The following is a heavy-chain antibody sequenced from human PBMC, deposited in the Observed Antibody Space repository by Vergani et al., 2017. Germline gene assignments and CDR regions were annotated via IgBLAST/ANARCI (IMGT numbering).Heavy chain of an antibody. CDR1: GGSISSGGYS. D-gene: IGHD3-10*01. CDR2: NYHSGST. CDR3: ARGRSTTVRGVGKVGAFDI. J-gene: IGHJ3*02. V-gene: IGHV4-30-2*01. Sequence: QLQLQESGSGLVKPSQTLYLTCAVSGGSISSGGYSWSWIRQPPGKGLEWIGYNYHSGSTYYNPYLKSRVTISVDTSKNQFFLKLSAVTAADTAVYYCARGRSTTVRGVGKVGAFDIWGQGTMVTVSS.